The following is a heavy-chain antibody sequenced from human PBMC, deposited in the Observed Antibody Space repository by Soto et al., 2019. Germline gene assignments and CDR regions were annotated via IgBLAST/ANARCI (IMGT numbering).Heavy chain of an antibody. CDR1: GFAFSAYS. D-gene: IGHD3-3*01. CDR2: ISGSSGTI. CDR3: VRDSPPYDFWSGYSRNAHDV. Sequence: EVQLVESGGGLVQPGESLRLSCAASGFAFSAYSMTWVRQTPEEGLQWVAHISGSSGTIYYRDSVKGQFTVSRDNARNSLFLQMNSLGAEDTAVYFCVRDSPPYDFWSGYSRNAHDVWGQGTMVTVSS. J-gene: IGHJ3*01. V-gene: IGHV3-48*01.